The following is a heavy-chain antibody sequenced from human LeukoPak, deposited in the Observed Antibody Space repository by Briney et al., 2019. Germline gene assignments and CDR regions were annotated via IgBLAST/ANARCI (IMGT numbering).Heavy chain of an antibody. CDR2: INTSGSST. CDR3: ARDLLSWYVDY. CDR1: GYSFTSHY. Sequence: ASVKVSCKASGYSFTSHYMHWVRQAPGQGLQWMGLINTSGSSTTYAQKFKGRVTMTRDTSISTAYLELSRLRSDDTAVYYCARDLLSWYVDYWGQGTLVTVSS. V-gene: IGHV1-2*06. J-gene: IGHJ4*02. D-gene: IGHD3-9*01.